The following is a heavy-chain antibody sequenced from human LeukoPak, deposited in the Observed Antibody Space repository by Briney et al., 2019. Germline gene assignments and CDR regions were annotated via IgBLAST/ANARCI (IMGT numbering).Heavy chain of an antibody. CDR2: INHSGST. J-gene: IGHJ4*02. Sequence: SETLSLTCAVYGGSFSGYYWSWIRQPPGKGLEWIGEINHSGSTNYNPSLKSRVTITVDTSKNQFSLKPSSVTAADTAVYYCARGRRSAARPSSLDYWGQGTLVTVSS. CDR3: ARGRRSAARPSSLDY. D-gene: IGHD6-6*01. CDR1: GGSFSGYY. V-gene: IGHV4-34*01.